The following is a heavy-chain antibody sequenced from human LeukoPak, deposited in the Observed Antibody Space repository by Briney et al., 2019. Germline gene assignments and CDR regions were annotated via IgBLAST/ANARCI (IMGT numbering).Heavy chain of an antibody. CDR3: GHRRWYYYDSNGYYDDY. J-gene: IGHJ4*02. CDR2: IYWNDDK. Sequence: ESGPTLVKPTQTLTLTCTFSGFSLRTSGVGVGWIRQPPGKALEWLALIYWNDDKRYSPSLKSRLTITKDTSKNQVVLTMTNMDPVDTATYYCGHRRWYYYDSNGYYDDYWGQGTLVTVSS. CDR1: GFSLRTSGVG. V-gene: IGHV2-5*01. D-gene: IGHD3-22*01.